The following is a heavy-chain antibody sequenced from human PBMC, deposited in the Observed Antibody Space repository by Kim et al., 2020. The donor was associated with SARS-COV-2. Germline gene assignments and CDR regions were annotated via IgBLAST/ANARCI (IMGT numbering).Heavy chain of an antibody. J-gene: IGHJ6*02. V-gene: IGHV1-8*01. CDR3: ARGIFGAAAGILNYYHYGMDV. CDR2: MNPNSGNT. CDR1: GYTFTSYD. Sequence: ASVKVSCKASGYTFTSYDINWVRQATGQGLEWMGWMNPNSGNTGYAQKFQGRVTMTRNTSISTAYMELSSLRSEDTAVYYCARGIFGAAAGILNYYHYGMDVWGQGTTVTVSS. D-gene: IGHD6-13*01.